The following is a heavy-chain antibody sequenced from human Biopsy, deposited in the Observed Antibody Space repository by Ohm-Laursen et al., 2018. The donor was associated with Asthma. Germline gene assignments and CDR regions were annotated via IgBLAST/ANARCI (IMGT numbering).Heavy chain of an antibody. J-gene: IGHJ4*02. Sequence: SDTLSLTCTVSGGSINNFYWSWIRQPPGRGWEAIGHVYYSGSTNYNPSLKSRVTISIDASKNQFSLKLTSVTAADTAVYYCARGVDRVTGLLDHFDSWGQGTLVTVSS. CDR1: GGSINNFY. CDR3: ARGVDRVTGLLDHFDS. CDR2: VYYSGST. V-gene: IGHV4-59*07. D-gene: IGHD2-21*02.